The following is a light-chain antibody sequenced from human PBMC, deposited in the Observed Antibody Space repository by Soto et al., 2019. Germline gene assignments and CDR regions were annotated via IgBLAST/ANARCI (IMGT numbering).Light chain of an antibody. CDR1: QSVSSSY. CDR2: GAS. J-gene: IGKJ4*01. CDR3: QQYGSSPST. Sequence: EFVLTQSPGTLSLSPGERATLSCRASQSVSSSYLARYQQKPGQAPRLLIYGASSRATGIPDRFSGSGSGTDFTLTISRLEPEDFAVYYCQQYGSSPSTFGGGTKVDIK. V-gene: IGKV3-20*01.